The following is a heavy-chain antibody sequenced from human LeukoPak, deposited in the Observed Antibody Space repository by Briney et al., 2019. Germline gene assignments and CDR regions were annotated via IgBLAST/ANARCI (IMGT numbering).Heavy chain of an antibody. CDR3: ARDSRPGIAAAGLLDY. CDR1: GGSISSYY. V-gene: IGHV4-4*07. J-gene: IGHJ4*02. CDR2: IYTSGST. D-gene: IGHD6-13*01. Sequence: SETLSLTCTVSGGSISSYYWSWIRQPAGKGVEWIGRIYTSGSTNYNPSLKSRVTMSVDTSKNQFSLKPSSVTAADTAVYYCARDSRPGIAAAGLLDYWGQGTLVTVSS.